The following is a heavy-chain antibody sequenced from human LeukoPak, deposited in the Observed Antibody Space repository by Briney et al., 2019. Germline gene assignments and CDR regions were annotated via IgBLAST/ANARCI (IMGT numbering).Heavy chain of an antibody. D-gene: IGHD3-9*01. V-gene: IGHV5-51*01. CDR1: GYSFTSYW. CDR2: IYPGDSDT. Sequence: GESLKISCKGSGYSFTSYWIGWVRQMPGKGLEWMGIIYPGDSDTRYSPSFQGQVTISADKSISTAYLQWSSLKASDTAVYYCARRRILTGYYYYFDYWGQGTLVTVSS. CDR3: ARRRILTGYYYYFDY. J-gene: IGHJ4*02.